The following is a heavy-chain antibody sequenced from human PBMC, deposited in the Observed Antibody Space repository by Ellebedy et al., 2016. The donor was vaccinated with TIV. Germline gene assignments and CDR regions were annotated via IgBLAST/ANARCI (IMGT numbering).Heavy chain of an antibody. D-gene: IGHD3-16*01. Sequence: GGSLRLSXKGSGYTFTNYWIGWVRQVPGKGLEWMGIIYPGDSDTRYSPSFQGQVTISADKSISTAYLQWSSLKASDTAMYYCATLRLRRPYWGQGTLVTVSS. CDR2: IYPGDSDT. CDR1: GYTFTNYW. V-gene: IGHV5-51*01. CDR3: ATLRLRRPY. J-gene: IGHJ4*02.